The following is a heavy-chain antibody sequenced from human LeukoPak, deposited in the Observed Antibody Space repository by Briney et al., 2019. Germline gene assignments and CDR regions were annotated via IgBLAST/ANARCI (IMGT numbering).Heavy chain of an antibody. J-gene: IGHJ4*02. V-gene: IGHV4-39*01. CDR1: GGSISSSSYY. CDR2: IYYSGST. Sequence: PSETLSLTCTVSGGSISSSSYYWGWIRQPPGKGLEWIGSIYYSGSTYYNPSLKSRVTISVDTSKNQFSLKLSSVTAADTAIYCCARYDPSDYATTGLYYGVYFDSWGQGTLVSVSS. CDR3: ARYDPSDYATTGLYYGVYFDS. D-gene: IGHD3-22*01.